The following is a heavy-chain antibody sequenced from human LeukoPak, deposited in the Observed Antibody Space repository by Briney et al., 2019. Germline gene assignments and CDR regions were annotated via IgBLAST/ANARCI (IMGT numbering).Heavy chain of an antibody. CDR2: IHYSGST. CDR3: ARHFPYYYDSSGGAFDY. D-gene: IGHD3-22*01. V-gene: IGHV4-59*08. J-gene: IGHJ4*02. Sequence: SETLSLTCTVSGGSIRSYYWSWIRQPPGKGLEWIGYIHYSGSTNYNPSLKSRVTISVDTSKNQFSLKLSSVTAADTAVYYCARHFPYYYDSSGGAFDYWGQGTLVTVSS. CDR1: GGSIRSYY.